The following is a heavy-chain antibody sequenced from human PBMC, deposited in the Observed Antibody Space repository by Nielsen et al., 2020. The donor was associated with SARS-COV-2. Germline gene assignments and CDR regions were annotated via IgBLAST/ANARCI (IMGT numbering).Heavy chain of an antibody. CDR1: GFTFSSYG. Sequence: GESLKISCAASGFTFSSYGMHWVRQAPGKGLEWVAVIWYDGSNKYYADSVKGRFTISRDNSKNTLYLQMNSLRAEDTAVYYCAKDAGVRGVIRGYFQHWGQGTLVTVSS. D-gene: IGHD3-10*01. J-gene: IGHJ1*01. V-gene: IGHV3-33*06. CDR2: IWYDGSNK. CDR3: AKDAGVRGVIRGYFQH.